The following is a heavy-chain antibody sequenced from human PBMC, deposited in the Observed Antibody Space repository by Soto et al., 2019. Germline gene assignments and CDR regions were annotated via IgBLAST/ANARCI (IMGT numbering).Heavy chain of an antibody. J-gene: IGHJ4*02. V-gene: IGHV3-66*01. CDR1: GFTVSSNY. Sequence: GGSLRLSCAASGFTVSSNYMSWVRQAPGKGLEWVSVIYSGGSTYYADSVKGRFTISRDNSKNTLYLQMNSLRAEDTAVYYCARDYRLTKVQPLDFWSGYYIGYWGQGTLVTVSS. D-gene: IGHD3-3*01. CDR2: IYSGGST. CDR3: ARDYRLTKVQPLDFWSGYYIGY.